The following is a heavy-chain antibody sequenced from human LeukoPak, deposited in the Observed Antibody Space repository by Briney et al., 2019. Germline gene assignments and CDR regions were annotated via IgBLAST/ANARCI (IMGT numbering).Heavy chain of an antibody. D-gene: IGHD1-26*01. CDR1: GYTFTGYY. Sequence: ASVKVSCKASGYTFTGYYMHWVRQAPGQGLEWMGWISAYNGNTNYAQKLQGRVTMTTDTSTSTAYMELRSLRSDDTAVYYCASGRVGSGTKSRNYYYYGMDVWGQGTTVTVPS. V-gene: IGHV1-18*04. J-gene: IGHJ6*02. CDR2: ISAYNGNT. CDR3: ASGRVGSGTKSRNYYYYGMDV.